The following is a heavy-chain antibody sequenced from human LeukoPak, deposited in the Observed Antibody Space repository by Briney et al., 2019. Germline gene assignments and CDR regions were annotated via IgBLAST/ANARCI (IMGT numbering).Heavy chain of an antibody. D-gene: IGHD4-11*01. Sequence: SETLSLTCTVSSGSISSTSSYWGWIRQPPGRGLEWIGNIYYTGTTYYNPSLKSRVTISVDTSKNQFSLKLSSVTAADTAVYYCARGLNDYSDAFDIWGQGTMVTVSS. V-gene: IGHV4-39*01. CDR1: SGSISSTSSY. J-gene: IGHJ3*02. CDR3: ARGLNDYSDAFDI. CDR2: IYYTGTT.